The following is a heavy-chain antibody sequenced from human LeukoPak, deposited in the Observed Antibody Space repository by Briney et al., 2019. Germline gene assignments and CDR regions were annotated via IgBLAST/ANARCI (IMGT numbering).Heavy chain of an antibody. CDR2: IYYSGST. CDR1: GGSINNFY. CDR3: ARDWSGKNASDI. D-gene: IGHD3-10*01. J-gene: IGHJ3*02. V-gene: IGHV4-59*01. Sequence: SETLSLTCTVSGGSINNFYWTWIRQPPGKGLEWIGYIYYSGSTNYNPSLKSRVTISVDTSKDQFSLKLSSVTAADTAVYYCARDWSGKNASDIWGQGTMVTVSS.